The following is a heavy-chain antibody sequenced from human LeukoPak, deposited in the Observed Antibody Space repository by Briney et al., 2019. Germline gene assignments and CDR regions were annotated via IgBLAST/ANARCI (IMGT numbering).Heavy chain of an antibody. CDR3: AKKRDGTPYNANFDH. J-gene: IGHJ4*02. CDR1: GFTFSSYE. CDR2: FTDDSPPT. V-gene: IGHV3-23*01. D-gene: IGHD5-24*01. Sequence: GGSLRLSCAASGFTFSSYEMNWVRQAPGKGLEWVSSFTDDSPPTYYADSVKGRFTISRDNSKNTLYLQMNNLRAEDTAVYYCAKKRDGTPYNANFDHWGQGTLVTVSS.